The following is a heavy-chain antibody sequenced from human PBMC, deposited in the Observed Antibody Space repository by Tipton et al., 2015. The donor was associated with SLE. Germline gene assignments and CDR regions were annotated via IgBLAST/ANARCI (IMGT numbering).Heavy chain of an antibody. Sequence: SLRLSCAASGFTFSSYSMNWVRQAPGKGLEWVSTINNRGGSTSYADSVRGRFNISSDTSKNTVYLHMNSLRTEDTAVYYCARNYDSSGSDYWGPGTLVTVSS. CDR3: ARNYDSSGSDY. D-gene: IGHD3-22*01. V-gene: IGHV3-23*01. J-gene: IGHJ4*02. CDR1: GFTFSSYS. CDR2: INNRGGST.